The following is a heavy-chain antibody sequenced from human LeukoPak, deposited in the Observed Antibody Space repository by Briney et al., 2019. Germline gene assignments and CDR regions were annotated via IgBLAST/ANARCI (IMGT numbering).Heavy chain of an antibody. CDR1: GGSFSGYY. J-gene: IGHJ5*02. D-gene: IGHD2-2*01. V-gene: IGHV4-34*01. CDR3: ARRKRSGCSSTSCLLNWFDP. CDR2: INHSGST. Sequence: PSDTLSLTCAVYGGSFSGYYWSWIRQPPGKGLEWIREINHSGSTNYNPSLKSRVTISVDTSKNQFSLKLSSVTAADTAVYYCARRKRSGCSSTSCLLNWFDPWGQGTLVTVSS.